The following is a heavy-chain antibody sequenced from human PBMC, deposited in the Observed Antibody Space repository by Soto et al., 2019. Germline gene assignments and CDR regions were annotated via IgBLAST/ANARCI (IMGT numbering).Heavy chain of an antibody. J-gene: IGHJ5*02. CDR2: IYPGDSDT. D-gene: IGHD2-15*01. CDR3: ARKDCSGASCYLSDWFDP. V-gene: IGHV5-51*01. CDR1: GYRFDNYW. Sequence: GESLKISCKAAGYRFDNYWIAWVRQMPGKGLEWMGIIYPGDSDTRYSPSFQGQVTISADKSISTAYLQWSSLKASDTAIYYCARKDCSGASCYLSDWFDPWGQGTPVTVSS.